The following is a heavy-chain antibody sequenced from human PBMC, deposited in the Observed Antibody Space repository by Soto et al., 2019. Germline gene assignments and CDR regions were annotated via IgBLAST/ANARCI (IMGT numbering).Heavy chain of an antibody. V-gene: IGHV2-26*01. CDR1: GFSPSNARMG. J-gene: IGHJ5*02. Sequence: SGATLVNPTETLTLTCTVSGFSPSNARMGVSWIRQPPGKALEWLAHIFSNDEKSYSTSLKSRLTISKDTSKSQVVLTMTNMDPVDTATYYCPRILVVPAAYNCFDPWGQGTLVTVSS. CDR2: IFSNDEK. D-gene: IGHD2-2*01. CDR3: PRILVVPAAYNCFDP.